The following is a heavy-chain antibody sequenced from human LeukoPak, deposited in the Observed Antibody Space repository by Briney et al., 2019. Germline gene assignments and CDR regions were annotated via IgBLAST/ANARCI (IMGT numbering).Heavy chain of an antibody. D-gene: IGHD5-12*01. J-gene: IGHJ4*02. CDR2: ISWNSAYI. CDR3: AKDKAPLYSGYDWDLDF. V-gene: IGHV3-9*01. CDR1: GFTFHHYA. Sequence: GGSLRLSCAASGFTFHHYAIHWVRQVPGKGLEWVSGISWNSAYIGYADSVKGRFTISRDNAKNSVYLQMNSLRAEDTALYYCAKDKAPLYSGYDWDLDFWGQGTMVAVSS.